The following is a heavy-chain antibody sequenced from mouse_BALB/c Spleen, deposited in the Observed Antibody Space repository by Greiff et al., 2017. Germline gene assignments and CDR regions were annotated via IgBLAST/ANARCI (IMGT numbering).Heavy chain of an antibody. CDR3: ARQYRYDGWYVDV. D-gene: IGHD2-14*01. V-gene: IGHV5-6*01. CDR1: GFTFSSYG. CDR2: ISSGGSYT. J-gene: IGHJ1*01. Sequence: EVKLVESGGDLVKPGGSLKLSCAASGFTFSSYGMSWVRQTPDKRLEWVATISSGGSYTYYPDSVKGRFTISRDNAKNTLYLQMSSLKSEDTAMYYCARQYRYDGWYVDVWGAGTTVTVSS.